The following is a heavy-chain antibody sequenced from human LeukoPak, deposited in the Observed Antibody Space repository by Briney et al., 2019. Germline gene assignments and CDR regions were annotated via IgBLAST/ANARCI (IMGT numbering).Heavy chain of an antibody. J-gene: IGHJ4*02. CDR2: IYPGDSDT. CDR3: ARAGYSNRWDGVDY. V-gene: IGHV5-51*01. D-gene: IGHD2/OR15-2a*01. CDR1: GYTFTNYW. Sequence: GESVQISCKGSGYTFTNYWIGWVRQMPGKGLEFMGIIYPGDSDTRYSPSFQGQVTISVDKSINTAYLQWSSLKASDRAMYYCARAGYSNRWDGVDYWGQGTLVTVSS.